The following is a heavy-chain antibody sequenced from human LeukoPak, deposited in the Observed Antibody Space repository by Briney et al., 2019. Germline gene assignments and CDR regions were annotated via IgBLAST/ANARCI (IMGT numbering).Heavy chain of an antibody. CDR2: ISSSSSYI. CDR1: GFTFSSYS. J-gene: IGHJ4*02. Sequence: SGGSLRLSCAASGFTFSSYSMNWGRQAPGRGLEWVSSISSSSSYIYYADSVKGRFTISRDNANNSLYLQMNSLRAEDTAVYYCARDPDVVGSGDYWGQGTLVTVSS. CDR3: ARDPDVVGSGDY. V-gene: IGHV3-21*01. D-gene: IGHD1-26*01.